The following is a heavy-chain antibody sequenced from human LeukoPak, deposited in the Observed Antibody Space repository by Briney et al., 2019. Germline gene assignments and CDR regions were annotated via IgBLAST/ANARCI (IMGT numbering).Heavy chain of an antibody. CDR2: IKTDGSDK. Sequence: PGGSLRLSCAASGFTFRTYWMSWVRQAPGKGLEWVANIKTDGSDKYYVDSVKGRFTITRDNAKNSLSLQMNCLRAEDTAVYYCARGQNWNHDYWGQGTLVTVSS. CDR1: GFTFRTYW. CDR3: ARGQNWNHDY. V-gene: IGHV3-7*01. D-gene: IGHD1-14*01. J-gene: IGHJ4*02.